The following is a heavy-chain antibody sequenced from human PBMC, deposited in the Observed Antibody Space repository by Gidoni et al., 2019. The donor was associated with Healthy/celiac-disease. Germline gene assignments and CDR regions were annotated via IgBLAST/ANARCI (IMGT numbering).Heavy chain of an antibody. CDR1: GFTFSSYA. Sequence: QVQLVESGGGVVQPGRSLRLSCAASGFTFSSYAMHWVRQAPGKGLEWVAVISYDGSNKYYADSVKGRFTISRDNSKNTLYLQMNSLRAEDTAVYYCARDLEGGEGRMDVWGQGTTVTVSS. CDR3: ARDLEGGEGRMDV. J-gene: IGHJ6*02. D-gene: IGHD2-21*01. CDR2: ISYDGSNK. V-gene: IGHV3-30-3*01.